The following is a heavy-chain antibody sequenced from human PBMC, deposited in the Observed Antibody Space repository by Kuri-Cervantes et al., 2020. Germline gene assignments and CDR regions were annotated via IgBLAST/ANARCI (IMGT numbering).Heavy chain of an antibody. CDR1: GFTVSSNY. CDR2: IYSGGSK. V-gene: IGHV3-66*02. Sequence: GGSLRLSCAASGFTVSSNYMSWVRQAPGKGLEWVSVIYSGGSKYYADSVKGRFTISRDNSKNTLYLQMNSLRAEDTAVYYCARAFGGVYYYYGMDVWGQGTTVTVSS. CDR3: ARAFGGVYYYYGMDV. J-gene: IGHJ6*02. D-gene: IGHD2-8*02.